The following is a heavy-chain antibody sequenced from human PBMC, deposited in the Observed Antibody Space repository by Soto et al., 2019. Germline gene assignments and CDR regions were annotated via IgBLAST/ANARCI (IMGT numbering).Heavy chain of an antibody. Sequence: PGWSLRLSCEASGFRFNSYSMNWVRQAPQKGLEWVSLIDARSNYIYYADSVKGRFTISRDNARNSLYLQMDSLRVEDTAVYYCVRENEMAGSTSACEYWGQGTPVTVSS. V-gene: IGHV3-21*06. CDR3: VRENEMAGSTSACEY. J-gene: IGHJ4*02. D-gene: IGHD1-1*01. CDR2: IDARSNYI. CDR1: GFRFNSYS.